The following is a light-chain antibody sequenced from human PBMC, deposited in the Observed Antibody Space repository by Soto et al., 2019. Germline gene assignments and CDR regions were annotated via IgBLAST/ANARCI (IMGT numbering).Light chain of an antibody. CDR3: SSYTGSSTAVI. J-gene: IGLJ2*01. V-gene: IGLV2-14*03. CDR2: DVS. CDR1: SSDVGTYNY. Sequence: QSVLTQPASVSGSPGQSITISCTGTSSDVGTYNYVSWYQQHPGKAPKIMIYDVSNRPSGVSNPFSGSNSGNTASLTIAGLQAEDEADYYCSSYTGSSTAVIFGGGTKLTAL.